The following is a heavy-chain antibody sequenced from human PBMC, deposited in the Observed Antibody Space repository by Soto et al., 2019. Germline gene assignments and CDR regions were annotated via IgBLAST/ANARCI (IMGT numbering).Heavy chain of an antibody. CDR3: AGQPSGLLY. Sequence: QLQLQESGPGLMKPSETLSLTCTVSDGSISSSSYYWGWIRQPPGKGLEWIGSIYYSGSTYYNPSLKGRGSICVDTSKNQCSLTLSSVTAADTAVYYCAGQPSGLLYWGQGTLVTVSS. J-gene: IGHJ4*02. CDR2: IYYSGST. V-gene: IGHV4-39*01. CDR1: DGSISSSSYY. D-gene: IGHD6-25*01.